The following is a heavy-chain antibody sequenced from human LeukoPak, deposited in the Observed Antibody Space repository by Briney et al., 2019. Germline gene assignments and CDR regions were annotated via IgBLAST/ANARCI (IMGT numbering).Heavy chain of an antibody. V-gene: IGHV3-30-3*01. CDR3: ARDRRGYSYGYSYYYYGMDV. CDR1: GFTFSSYA. Sequence: PGGSLRLSCAASGFTFSSYAMRWVRQAPGKGLEWVAVISYDGSNKYYADSVKGRFTISRDNSKNTLYLQMNSLRAEDTAVYYCARDRRGYSYGYSYYYYGMDVWGQGTTVTVSS. J-gene: IGHJ6*02. D-gene: IGHD5-18*01. CDR2: ISYDGSNK.